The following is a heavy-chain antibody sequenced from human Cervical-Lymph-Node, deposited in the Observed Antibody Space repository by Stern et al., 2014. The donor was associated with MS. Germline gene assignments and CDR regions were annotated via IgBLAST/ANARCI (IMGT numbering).Heavy chain of an antibody. Sequence: QVTLRESGPALVKPTQTLTLTCTFSGFSLSTSCLGVGRIRQPPGEALEWLAYIYWDDQKRYSPSLKSRLTITKDTSKNQVVLTLTNVDPVDTATYYCAHRTAGPFDYWGQGTLVTVSS. V-gene: IGHV2-5*02. CDR3: AHRTAGPFDY. CDR1: GFSLSTSCLG. CDR2: IYWDDQK. J-gene: IGHJ4*02.